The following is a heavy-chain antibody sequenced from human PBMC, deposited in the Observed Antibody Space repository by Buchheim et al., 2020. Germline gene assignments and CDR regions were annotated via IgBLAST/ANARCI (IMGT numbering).Heavy chain of an antibody. CDR1: GASISSGGYY. J-gene: IGHJ3*01. D-gene: IGHD3-10*01. Sequence: QVQLQESGPGLVKPSKTLSLTCTVSGASISSGGYYWSWIRQLPGKGPEWIGYIYYSGSTYFNPSLKIRVTMSLDTSKNKSSLKLSSVTAADTAVYYCARGNAPMGAFDLWGQGT. V-gene: IGHV4-31*03. CDR3: ARGNAPMGAFDL. CDR2: IYYSGST.